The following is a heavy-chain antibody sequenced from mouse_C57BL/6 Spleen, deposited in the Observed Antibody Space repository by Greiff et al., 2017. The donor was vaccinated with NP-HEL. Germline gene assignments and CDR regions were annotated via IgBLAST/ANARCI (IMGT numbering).Heavy chain of an antibody. CDR1: GFNIKDYY. D-gene: IGHD1-1*01. J-gene: IGHJ1*03. Sequence: VQLQQSGAELVKPGASVKLSCTASGFNIKDYYMHWVKQRTEQGLEWIGRIDPEDGETTYAPKFQGKATITADTSSNTAYLQLSSLASEDTAVYYCAMGYYGSSPYWDFDVWGTGTTVTVSA. CDR3: AMGYYGSSPYWDFDV. CDR2: IDPEDGET. V-gene: IGHV14-2*01.